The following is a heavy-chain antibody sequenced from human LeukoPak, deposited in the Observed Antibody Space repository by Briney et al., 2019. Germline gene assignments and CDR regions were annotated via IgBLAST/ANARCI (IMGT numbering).Heavy chain of an antibody. J-gene: IGHJ4*02. D-gene: IGHD3-22*01. Sequence: GGSLRLSCAVSGITLSNYGMSWVRQAPGKGLKWVAGISGSGGSTNYADSVKGRFTISRDNPKNTLFLQMKGLRAEDTAVYFCAKRGVVIRVILVGFHKEAYYFDSWGQGALVTVSS. CDR2: ISGSGGST. V-gene: IGHV3-23*01. CDR3: AKRGVVIRVILVGFHKEAYYFDS. CDR1: GITLSNYG.